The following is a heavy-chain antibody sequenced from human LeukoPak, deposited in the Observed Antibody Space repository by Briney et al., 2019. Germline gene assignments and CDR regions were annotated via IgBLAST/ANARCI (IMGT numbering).Heavy chain of an antibody. Sequence: PAGSPILSCAASGFTFSGYWMHWVRQAPGKGLLSISRISGDGRSTTYEDSVKGRFTISRDNAKNTLYLQMNSLRLEDTAVYYCARGRSTSNWYYFDYWGQGTLVTVSS. V-gene: IGHV3-74*01. CDR1: GFTFSGYW. J-gene: IGHJ4*02. D-gene: IGHD2-2*01. CDR2: ISGDGRST. CDR3: ARGRSTSNWYYFDY.